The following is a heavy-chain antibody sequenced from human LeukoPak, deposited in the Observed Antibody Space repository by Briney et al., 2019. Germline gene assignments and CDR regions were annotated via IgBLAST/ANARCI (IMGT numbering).Heavy chain of an antibody. Sequence: ASVKASCKASGYTFTGYYMHWARQAPGQGLEWMGWINPNSGGTNYAQKFQGRVTMTRDTSISTAYMELSRLRSDDTAVYYCARGIAAAGDVDYWGQGTLVTVSS. CDR2: INPNSGGT. J-gene: IGHJ4*02. D-gene: IGHD6-13*01. CDR3: ARGIAAAGDVDY. CDR1: GYTFTGYY. V-gene: IGHV1-2*02.